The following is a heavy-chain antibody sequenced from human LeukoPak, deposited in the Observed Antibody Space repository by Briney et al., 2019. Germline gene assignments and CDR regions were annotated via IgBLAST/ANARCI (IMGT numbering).Heavy chain of an antibody. D-gene: IGHD1-26*01. V-gene: IGHV3-21*04. CDR2: ISSSSSYI. Sequence: GGSLRLSCAASGFTFSSYTMNWVRQAPGKGLEWVSSISSSSSYIYHADSVKGRFTVSRDTSKNSLYLQMSSLTAADTAVYYCAKDRSIGTYYTFDHWGQGTLVTVSS. CDR3: AKDRSIGTYYTFDH. J-gene: IGHJ4*02. CDR1: GFTFSSYT.